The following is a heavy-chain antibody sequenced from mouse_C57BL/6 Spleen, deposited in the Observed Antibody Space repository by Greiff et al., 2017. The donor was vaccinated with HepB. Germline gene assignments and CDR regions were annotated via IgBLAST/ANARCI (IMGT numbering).Heavy chain of an antibody. Sequence: EVQGVESGGDLVKPGGSLKLSCAASGFTFSSYGMSWVRQTPDKRLEWVATISSGGSYTYYPDSVKGRFPISRDNAKNTLYLQMSSLKSEDTAMYYCARLRDYWGQGTTLTVSS. V-gene: IGHV5-6*01. J-gene: IGHJ2*01. CDR2: ISSGGSYT. CDR3: ARLRDY. CDR1: GFTFSSYG.